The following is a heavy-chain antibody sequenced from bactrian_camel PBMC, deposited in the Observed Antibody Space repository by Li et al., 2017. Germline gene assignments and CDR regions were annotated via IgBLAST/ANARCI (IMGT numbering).Heavy chain of an antibody. Sequence: QLVESGGGSVQTGGSLRLSCAPSGLSVSDFSMAWFRQSPGKEREGVAAIRRDDLTAYTDSVKGRFTISKDNAKNTVYLLMNSLKSEDTARYYCVEGPVG. CDR1: GLSVSDFS. V-gene: IGHV3S67*01. CDR2: IRRDDLT. D-gene: IGHD1*01.